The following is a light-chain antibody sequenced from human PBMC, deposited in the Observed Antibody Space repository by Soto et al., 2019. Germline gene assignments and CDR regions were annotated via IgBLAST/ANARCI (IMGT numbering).Light chain of an antibody. CDR3: QQSYRTPIT. J-gene: IGKJ5*01. Sequence: DIQMTQSPSTLSASVGDRVTITFRASQSISSWLAWYQQKPGKAPEVLIYAASNLQSGVPSRFSGSGSGTDFTLTISSLQPADSATYYCQQSYRTPITFGQGTRLEIK. CDR2: AAS. CDR1: QSISSW. V-gene: IGKV1-39*01.